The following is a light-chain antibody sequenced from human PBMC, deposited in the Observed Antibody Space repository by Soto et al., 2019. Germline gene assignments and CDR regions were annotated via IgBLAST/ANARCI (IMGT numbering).Light chain of an antibody. Sequence: QSVLTQPRSVSGSPGQSVTISCTGTSSDVGGYNYVSWYQQHPGKAPKLMIYDVGKRPSGVPDRFSGSKSGNTASLTISGLQAEDEADYYCCSYAGSYTFVVFGGGTQLTVL. V-gene: IGLV2-11*01. J-gene: IGLJ2*01. CDR3: CSYAGSYTFVV. CDR2: DVG. CDR1: SSDVGGYNY.